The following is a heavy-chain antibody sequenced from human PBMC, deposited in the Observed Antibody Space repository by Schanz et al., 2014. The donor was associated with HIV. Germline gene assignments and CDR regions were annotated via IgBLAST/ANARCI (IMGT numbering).Heavy chain of an antibody. CDR2: SSHDGSVK. Sequence: VQLVESGGGMVQPGRSLRLSCAVSGFTFRTFGMHWVRQAPGKGLEWVAVSSHDGSVKFYGDSVKGRFTISRDNSKNTLYLQMNSLRAEDTAVYYCAKDIEVVVAAMGFDYWGQGTLVTVSS. D-gene: IGHD2-15*01. CDR1: GFTFRTFG. V-gene: IGHV3-30*18. CDR3: AKDIEVVVAAMGFDY. J-gene: IGHJ4*02.